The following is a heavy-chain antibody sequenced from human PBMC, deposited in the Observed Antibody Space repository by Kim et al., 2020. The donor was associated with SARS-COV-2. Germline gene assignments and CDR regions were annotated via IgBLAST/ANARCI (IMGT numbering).Heavy chain of an antibody. CDR1: GYTFTSYA. CDR3: ARVRNLAARSYYYYGMDV. V-gene: IGHV1-3*01. J-gene: IGHJ6*02. CDR2: INAGNGNT. Sequence: ASVKVSCKASGYTFTSYAMHWVRQAPGQRLEWMGWINAGNGNTKYSQKFQGRVTITRDTSASTAYMELSSLRSEDTAVYYCARVRNLAARSYYYYGMDVWGQGTTVTVSS. D-gene: IGHD6-6*01.